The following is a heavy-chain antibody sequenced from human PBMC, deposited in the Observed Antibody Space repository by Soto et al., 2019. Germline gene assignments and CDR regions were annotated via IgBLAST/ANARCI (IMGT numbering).Heavy chain of an antibody. Sequence: SLKLSSTSCVYTFATYALHCVHPAPGQRLEWMGCINAGNGNTKYSQKFQYRVAISRDTSASTAYLELSSLTSEDTAVYYCARYFLWKRGYYYYYVMDCWRKGNTVT. V-gene: IGHV1-3*01. CDR2: INAGNGNT. D-gene: IGHD3-10*01. CDR1: VYTFATYA. J-gene: IGHJ6*01. CDR3: ARYFLWKRGYYYYYVMDC.